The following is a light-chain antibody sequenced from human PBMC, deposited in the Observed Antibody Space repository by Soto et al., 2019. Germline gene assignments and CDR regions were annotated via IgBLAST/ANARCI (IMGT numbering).Light chain of an antibody. CDR3: QQRRNWPLT. CDR1: QSVDNS. Sequence: PGERATLSCRASQSVDNSFAWYQQKPGQAPRLLIYDASKRATGIPARFSGSGSGTDFTLTISRLEPEDFAIYSCQQRRNWPLTFGGGTNVEIK. V-gene: IGKV3-11*01. CDR2: DAS. J-gene: IGKJ4*01.